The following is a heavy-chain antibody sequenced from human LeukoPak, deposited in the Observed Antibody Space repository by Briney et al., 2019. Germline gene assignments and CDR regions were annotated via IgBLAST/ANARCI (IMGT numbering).Heavy chain of an antibody. J-gene: IGHJ4*02. CDR1: GGSISSGSYY. D-gene: IGHD1-26*01. CDR2: MYTSGST. Sequence: SETLSLTCTVSGGSISSGSYYWSWIRQPAGQGLEYIGRMYTSGSTNYNPSLKSRVTISVDTSKNQFSLKLSSVTAADTAVYYCARGPGYSGSYGDYWGQGTLVTVSS. CDR3: ARGPGYSGSYGDY. V-gene: IGHV4-61*02.